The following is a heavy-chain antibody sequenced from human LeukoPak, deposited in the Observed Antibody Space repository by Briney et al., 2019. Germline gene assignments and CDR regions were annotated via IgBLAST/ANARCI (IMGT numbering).Heavy chain of an antibody. Sequence: ASETLSLTCAVSGGSISSGGYSWSWIRQPPGKGLEWIGYIYHSGSTYYNPSLKSRVTISVDRSKNQFSLKLSFVTAADTAVYYCARGHYYDSSGYYQGYYFDYWGQGTLVTVSS. CDR1: GGSISSGGYS. J-gene: IGHJ4*02. CDR3: ARGHYYDSSGYYQGYYFDY. CDR2: IYHSGST. D-gene: IGHD3-22*01. V-gene: IGHV4-30-2*01.